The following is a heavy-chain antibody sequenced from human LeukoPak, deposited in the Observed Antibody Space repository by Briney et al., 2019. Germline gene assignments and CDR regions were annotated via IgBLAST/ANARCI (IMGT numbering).Heavy chain of an antibody. D-gene: IGHD3-10*01. CDR1: GGSISSYY. V-gene: IGHV4-59*08. Sequence: PSETLSLTCTVSGGSISSYYWSWLRQPPGKGLEWIGYICCGGSTNSDPSLKSRVTISLDTSKNQFSLKLSSVTAADTAVYYCARHLILSQGDAFDIWGQGTLVTVSS. J-gene: IGHJ3*02. CDR3: ARHLILSQGDAFDI. CDR2: ICCGGST.